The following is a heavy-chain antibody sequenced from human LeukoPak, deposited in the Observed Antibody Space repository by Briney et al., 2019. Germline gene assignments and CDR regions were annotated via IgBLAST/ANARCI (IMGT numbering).Heavy chain of an antibody. CDR2: IYTSGST. Sequence: SETLSLTCTVSGGSISSYYWSWIRQPPGKGLEWIGYIYTSGSTNYNPSLKSRVTISVDTSKNQFSLKLSSVTAADMAVYYCVRLGYSGSLYYFDYWGQGTLVTVSS. V-gene: IGHV4-4*09. D-gene: IGHD1-26*01. J-gene: IGHJ4*02. CDR1: GGSISSYY. CDR3: VRLGYSGSLYYFDY.